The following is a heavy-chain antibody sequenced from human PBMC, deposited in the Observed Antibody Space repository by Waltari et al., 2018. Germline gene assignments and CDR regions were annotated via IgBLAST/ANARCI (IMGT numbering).Heavy chain of an antibody. Sequence: EVQLVESGGGLVQPGGSLRLSCAASGFTLSRYRMSWLRQAPGKGLGWVANIKQDSSDRKYVDAVKGRFTVSRDNAQNSLYLQMSSLRAEDTAIYFCVRDGASSGVVGAFDIWGRGTMVTVSS. CDR2: IKQDSSDR. CDR1: GFTLSRYR. J-gene: IGHJ3*02. D-gene: IGHD3-22*01. CDR3: VRDGASSGVVGAFDI. V-gene: IGHV3-7*01.